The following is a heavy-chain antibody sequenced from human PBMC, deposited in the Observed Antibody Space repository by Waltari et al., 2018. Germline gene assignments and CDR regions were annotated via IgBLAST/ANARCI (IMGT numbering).Heavy chain of an antibody. CDR1: GFTFSNAW. CDR3: ATLFGDFWSGYFFDY. CDR2: IKSKTEGGTT. D-gene: IGHD3-3*01. Sequence: EVQLVESGGGLVKPGGSLRLSCAASGFTFSNAWMSWVRQAPGKGLDGVGRIKSKTEGGTTDYAAPVKGRFTISRDDSENTLYLQMNSLKTEDTAVYYCATLFGDFWSGYFFDYWGQGTLVTVSS. V-gene: IGHV3-15*01. J-gene: IGHJ4*02.